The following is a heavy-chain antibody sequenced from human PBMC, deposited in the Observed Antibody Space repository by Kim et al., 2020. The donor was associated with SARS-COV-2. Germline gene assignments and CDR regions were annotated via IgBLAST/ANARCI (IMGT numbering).Heavy chain of an antibody. CDR1: GGSFSGYY. J-gene: IGHJ4*02. CDR2: INHSGST. CDR3: ASRLSGIAAAGTGFDY. D-gene: IGHD6-13*01. Sequence: SETLSLTCAVYGGSFSGYYWSWIRQPPGKGLEWIGEINHSGSTNYNPSLKSRVTISVDTSKNQFSLKLSSVTAADTAVYYCASRLSGIAAAGTGFDYWGQGTLVTVSS. V-gene: IGHV4-34*01.